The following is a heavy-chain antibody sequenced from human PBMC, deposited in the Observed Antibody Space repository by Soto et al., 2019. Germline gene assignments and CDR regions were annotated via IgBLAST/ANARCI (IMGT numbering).Heavy chain of an antibody. CDR3: ARGETYLGV. D-gene: IGHD3-16*01. CDR2: INPNSGGT. V-gene: IGHV1-2*02. CDR1: GYTFTGYY. Sequence: ASVKVSCKASGYTFTGYYMHWVRQAPGQGLEWMGWINPNSGGTNYAQKFQGRVTITADESTSTAYMYLSSLRFEDTAVYYCARGETYLGVWGQGTTVTVSS. J-gene: IGHJ6*02.